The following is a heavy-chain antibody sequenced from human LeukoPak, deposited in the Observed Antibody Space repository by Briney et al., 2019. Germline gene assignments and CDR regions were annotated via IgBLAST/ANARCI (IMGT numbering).Heavy chain of an antibody. J-gene: IGHJ4*02. V-gene: IGHV3-11*04. Sequence: GGSLRLSCAASGFDLSDYYMTWIRQAPGKGLEWISNINQNSYTIYYADSVKGRFTISRDNAKNSLDLQMNSLRDEDTAVYYCSRRFDCWGQGTLVTVSS. CDR1: GFDLSDYY. CDR2: INQNSYTI. CDR3: SRRFDC.